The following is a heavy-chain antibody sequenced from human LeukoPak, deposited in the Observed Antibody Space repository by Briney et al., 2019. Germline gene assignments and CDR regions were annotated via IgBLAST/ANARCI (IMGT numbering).Heavy chain of an antibody. CDR1: GGSISSYY. CDR2: IYYSGST. CDR3: ARFAYNWNSYDAFDI. J-gene: IGHJ3*02. D-gene: IGHD1-7*01. Sequence: PSETLSLTCTVSGGSISSYYWSWIRQPPGKGLEWIGYIYYSGSTNYNPSLKSRVTISVDTSTNQFSLKLSSVTAADTAVYYCARFAYNWNSYDAFDIWGQGTMVTVSS. V-gene: IGHV4-59*01.